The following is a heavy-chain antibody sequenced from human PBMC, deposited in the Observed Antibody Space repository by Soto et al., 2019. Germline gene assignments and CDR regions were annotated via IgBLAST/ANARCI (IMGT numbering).Heavy chain of an antibody. V-gene: IGHV4-39*01. CDR1: GASISSRSSY. J-gene: IGHJ5*02. Sequence: SETLSLTXIVSGASISSRSSYWGWIRQPPGKGLEWVGTFYSGSTYNNPSLKSRVTISVDTSKNQFSLKLSSVAAEDTAIYYCATTRRIAVGGSFDHWGQGTLVTVSS. D-gene: IGHD6-13*01. CDR2: FYSGST. CDR3: ATTRRIAVGGSFDH.